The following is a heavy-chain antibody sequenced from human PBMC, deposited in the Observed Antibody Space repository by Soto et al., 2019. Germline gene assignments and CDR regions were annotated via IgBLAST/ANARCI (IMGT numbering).Heavy chain of an antibody. D-gene: IGHD3-22*01. J-gene: IGHJ6*02. Sequence: ASVKVSFKVSGYTLTELSMHWVRQAPGKGLERMGGFDPEDGETIYAQKFQGRVTMTEDTSTDTAYMELSSLRSEDTAVYYCATSQGYYDSSGYYYYGMDVWGQGTTVTVSS. V-gene: IGHV1-24*01. CDR1: GYTLTELS. CDR2: FDPEDGET. CDR3: ATSQGYYDSSGYYYYGMDV.